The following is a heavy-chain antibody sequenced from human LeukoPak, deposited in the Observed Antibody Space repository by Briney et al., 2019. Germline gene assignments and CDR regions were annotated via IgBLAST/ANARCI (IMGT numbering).Heavy chain of an antibody. CDR3: TTDWGLPNCGGDCYLP. CDR2: IKSKSDGETT. Sequence: GGSLRLSCAAPGFTFINAWMSWVRQAPGKGLEWVGRIKSKSDGETTDYAAPVKGRFTISRDDLDKMVYLQMDSLKTEDTAIYYCTTDWGLPNCGGDCYLPWGQGTLVTVSS. D-gene: IGHD2-21*02. CDR1: GFTFINAW. J-gene: IGHJ5*02. V-gene: IGHV3-15*01.